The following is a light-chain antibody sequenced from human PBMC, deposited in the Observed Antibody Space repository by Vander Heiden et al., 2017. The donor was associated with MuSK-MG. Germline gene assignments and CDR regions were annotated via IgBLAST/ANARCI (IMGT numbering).Light chain of an antibody. J-gene: IGKJ4*01. CDR2: DVS. Sequence: DIVMTQTPLSLSVTPGQPASISCKASQSLLHSDGKTYVFWHRQKPGQTPQLLVYDVSNRFSGVPDRFSGSGSGTDFTLKIRRVEAEDVGVYYFMQTIPLPLTFGGGTKVEIK. CDR3: MQTIPLPLT. CDR1: QSLLHSDGKTY. V-gene: IGKV2D-29*01.